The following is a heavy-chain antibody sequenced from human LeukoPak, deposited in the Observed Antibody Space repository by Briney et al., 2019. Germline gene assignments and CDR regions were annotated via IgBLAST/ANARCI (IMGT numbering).Heavy chain of an antibody. Sequence: SETLSLTCTVSGGSFSTYYWSWIRQPAGKGLEWIGHIYTSGTTSYNPSLKSRVTMSIDTSKNQFSLKLSSITAADTAVYYCARDAKYYYGSRTYFFFEYWGQGTPLTVSS. CDR3: ARDAKYYYGSRTYFFFEY. V-gene: IGHV4-4*07. D-gene: IGHD3-10*01. CDR1: GGSFSTYY. J-gene: IGHJ4*02. CDR2: IYTSGTT.